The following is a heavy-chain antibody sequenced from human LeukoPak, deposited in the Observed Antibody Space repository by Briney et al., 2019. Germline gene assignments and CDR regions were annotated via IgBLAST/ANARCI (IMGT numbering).Heavy chain of an antibody. Sequence: PSETLSLTCTVSGGSISSYYWSWIRQPPGKGLEWIGYIYYSGSTNYNPSLKSRVTISVDTSKNQFSLKLSSVTAADTAVYYCARDRRNDFWSGHRYYYYMDVWGKGTTVTVSS. D-gene: IGHD3-3*01. CDR2: IYYSGST. J-gene: IGHJ6*03. V-gene: IGHV4-59*01. CDR3: ARDRRNDFWSGHRYYYYMDV. CDR1: GGSISSYY.